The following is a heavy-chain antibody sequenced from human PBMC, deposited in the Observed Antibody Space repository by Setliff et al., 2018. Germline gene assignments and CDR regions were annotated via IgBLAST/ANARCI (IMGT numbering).Heavy chain of an antibody. Sequence: ASVKVSCKASGYTFTSYAMNWVRQAPGQGLEWMGWINTNTGNPTYAQGFTGRFVFSLDTSVSTAYLQISSLKTEDTAVYYCAIDTSVVGIGEWELLLRHEYWYFDLWGRGTLVTVSS. J-gene: IGHJ2*01. D-gene: IGHD1-26*01. CDR2: INTNTGNP. CDR3: AIDTSVVGIGEWELLLRHEYWYFDL. V-gene: IGHV7-4-1*02. CDR1: GYTFTSYA.